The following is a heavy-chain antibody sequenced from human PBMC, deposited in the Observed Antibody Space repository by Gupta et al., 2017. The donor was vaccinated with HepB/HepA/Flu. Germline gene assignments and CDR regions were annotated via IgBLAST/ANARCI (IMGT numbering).Heavy chain of an antibody. V-gene: IGHV3-30*18. CDR2: ISYDGSNK. CDR1: GFTFSRYG. CDR3: AKVGFGELEYYFDY. Sequence: VQLVESGGGVVQPGRSLRLSCGASGFTFSRYGMHWVRQAPGKGLEWVAVISYDGSNKYYADSVKGRFTISRDNSKNTLYLQMNSLRAEDTAVYYCAKVGFGELEYYFDYWGQGTLVTVSS. J-gene: IGHJ4*02. D-gene: IGHD3-10*01.